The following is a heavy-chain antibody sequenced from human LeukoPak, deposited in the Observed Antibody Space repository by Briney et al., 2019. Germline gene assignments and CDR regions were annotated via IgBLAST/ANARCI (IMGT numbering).Heavy chain of an antibody. D-gene: IGHD6-13*01. CDR3: AREWRDIAAAGHYYYYGMDV. CDR1: GGSISSGGYY. CDR2: IYYSGST. J-gene: IGHJ6*02. V-gene: IGHV4-31*03. Sequence: SQTPSLTCTVSGGSISSGGYYWSWIRQHPGKGLEWIGYIYYSGSTYYNPSLKSRVTISVDTSKNQFSLKLSSVTAADTAVYYCAREWRDIAAAGHYYYYGMDVWGQGTTVTVSS.